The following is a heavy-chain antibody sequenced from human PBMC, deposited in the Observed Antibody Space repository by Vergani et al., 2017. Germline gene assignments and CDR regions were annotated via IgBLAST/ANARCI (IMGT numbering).Heavy chain of an antibody. CDR2: IYHSGGA. Sequence: QLHLQESGPGLVKPSETLSLTCTVSGGSITSSSYYWGWIRQPPGKGLEWIGNIYHSGGADYHPSLKGRVSISVDTSKNQFSLEVTSVTAADTAMYFCARTESFILRYFHWALWGQGTLVTVSS. D-gene: IGHD3-9*01. J-gene: IGHJ4*02. V-gene: IGHV4-39*01. CDR3: ARTESFILRYFHWAL. CDR1: GGSITSSSYY.